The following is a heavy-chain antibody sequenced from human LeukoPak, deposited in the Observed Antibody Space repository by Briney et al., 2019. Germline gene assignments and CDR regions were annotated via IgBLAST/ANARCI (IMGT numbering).Heavy chain of an antibody. V-gene: IGHV3-30*02. CDR3: AKISPAMVTDMDGDDS. CDR1: GFTFSSYD. Sequence: PGGSLRLSCVASGFTFSSYDMHWVRQTPGKGLKWVAFMWYDGTDKRYADSVKGRFTISRDNSKSTLYLQMDSLRLEDTAIYYCAKISPAMVTDMDGDDSWGQGTLVTVSS. J-gene: IGHJ4*02. CDR2: MWYDGTDK. D-gene: IGHD5-18*01.